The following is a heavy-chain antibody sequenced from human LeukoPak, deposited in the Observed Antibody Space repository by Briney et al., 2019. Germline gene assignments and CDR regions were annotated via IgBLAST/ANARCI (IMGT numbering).Heavy chain of an antibody. Sequence: ASVKVSCKASGYTFTSYGISWVRQAPGQGLEWMGWISGYNGNTNYAQNLQGRVTMTTDTSTSTVYVELRSLRSDDTAVYYCARETGYYYDSSAYWFDPWGQGTLVTVSS. CDR3: ARETGYYYDSSAYWFDP. D-gene: IGHD3-22*01. V-gene: IGHV1-18*01. CDR2: ISGYNGNT. J-gene: IGHJ5*02. CDR1: GYTFTSYG.